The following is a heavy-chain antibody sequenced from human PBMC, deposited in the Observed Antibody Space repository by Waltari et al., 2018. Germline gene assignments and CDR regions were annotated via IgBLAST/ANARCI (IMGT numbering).Heavy chain of an antibody. V-gene: IGHV1-69*10. CDR1: GGTFSTYT. D-gene: IGHD2-2*01. CDR3: ARGTAAFDI. J-gene: IGHJ3*02. Sequence: QVQLVQSGAEVKKPGSSVTVSCQASGGTFSTYTISWVRQAPGQGLEWMGGIIPILDIANYAQKFQGRVTITANKSTTTAYMELSSLRFEDTAVYYCARGTAAFDIWGQGTMVTVSS. CDR2: IIPILDIA.